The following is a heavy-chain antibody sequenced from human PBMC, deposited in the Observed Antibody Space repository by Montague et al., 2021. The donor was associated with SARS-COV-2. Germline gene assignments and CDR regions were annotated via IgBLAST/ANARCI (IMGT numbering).Heavy chain of an antibody. D-gene: IGHD3-3*01. CDR3: ARDPWRITIFGVVTRYGMDV. CDR2: IYYSGST. Sequence: SETLSLTCTVSGGSVSSGSYYWSWIRQPPGMGLEWIGYIYYSGSTNYNPSLKSRVTISGDTSKNQFSLKLSSVTAADTAVYYCARDPWRITIFGVVTRYGMDVWGQGTTVTVSS. J-gene: IGHJ6*02. CDR1: GGSVSSGSYY. V-gene: IGHV4-61*01.